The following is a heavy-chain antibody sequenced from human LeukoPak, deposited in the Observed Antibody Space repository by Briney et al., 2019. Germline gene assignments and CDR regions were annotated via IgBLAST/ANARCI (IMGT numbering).Heavy chain of an antibody. Sequence: ASVKVSCKVSGYTFSTLGISWVRQAPGQGLEWMGWISAYNGNTNYAQKLQGRVTMTTDTSTSTAYMELRSLRSDDTAVYYCARSRPKGIAVAGRLDYWGQGTLVTVSS. CDR3: ARSRPKGIAVAGRLDY. V-gene: IGHV1-18*01. CDR1: GYTFSTLG. J-gene: IGHJ4*02. D-gene: IGHD6-19*01. CDR2: ISAYNGNT.